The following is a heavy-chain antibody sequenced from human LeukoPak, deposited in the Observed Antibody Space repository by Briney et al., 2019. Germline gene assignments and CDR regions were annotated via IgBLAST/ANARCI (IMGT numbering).Heavy chain of an antibody. CDR3: ARGGGYYAIDY. D-gene: IGHD1-26*01. CDR1: GFTFDSYA. CDR2: VYSDDTT. Sequence: GGSLRLSCVASGFTFDSYAMTWVRQAPGKGLEWVSVVYSDDTTYYADSVKGRFTISRDNSKNTLYLQMNNLRAEDTAVYYCARGGGYYAIDYWGQGTLVTVSS. J-gene: IGHJ4*02. V-gene: IGHV3-53*01.